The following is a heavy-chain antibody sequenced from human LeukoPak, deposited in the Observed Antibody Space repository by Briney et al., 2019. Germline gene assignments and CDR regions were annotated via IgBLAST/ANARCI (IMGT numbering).Heavy chain of an antibody. CDR2: ISSDGSRT. D-gene: IGHD6-13*01. V-gene: IGHV3-74*01. J-gene: IGHJ4*02. CDR1: GFTFSSYW. CDR3: ARDSHSSSWYSEFDY. Sequence: PGGSLRLSCAASGFTFSSYWLHWVRQAPGKGLVWVSRISSDGSRTTYADSVKGRFTMSRDNAKNTLYLQMNSLRAEDTAVYYCARDSHSSSWYSEFDYWGQGTLVTVSS.